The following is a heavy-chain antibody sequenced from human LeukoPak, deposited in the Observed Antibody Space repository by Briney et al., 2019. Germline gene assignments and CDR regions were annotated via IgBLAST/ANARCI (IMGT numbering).Heavy chain of an antibody. D-gene: IGHD3-3*01. J-gene: IGHJ3*02. Sequence: GGSLRLSCAASGFTFSNYAMSWVRQAPGKGLEWVSTINDRGIATYYADSVKGRFTISRDNSKNTLYLQMNSLRAEDTAVYYCTPQLDFWSGYYPDAFDIWGQGTMVTVSS. V-gene: IGHV3-23*01. CDR1: GFTFSNYA. CDR3: TPQLDFWSGYYPDAFDI. CDR2: INDRGIAT.